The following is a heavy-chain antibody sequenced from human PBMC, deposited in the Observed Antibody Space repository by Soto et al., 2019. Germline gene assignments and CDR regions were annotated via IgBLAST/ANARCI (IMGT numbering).Heavy chain of an antibody. D-gene: IGHD6-13*01. CDR2: IWYDGSNK. V-gene: IGHV3-33*01. CDR1: GITFSSDG. CDR3: ARWGIAAGDY. Sequence: QVQLGESGGGVVQPGRSLRLSCAASGITFSSDGMHWVRQAPGKGLEWVAVIWYDGSNKYYADSVKGRYTISRDNSKNTLYLQMNSLRAEDAAVYYCARWGIAAGDYWGQGTLVTVSS. J-gene: IGHJ4*02.